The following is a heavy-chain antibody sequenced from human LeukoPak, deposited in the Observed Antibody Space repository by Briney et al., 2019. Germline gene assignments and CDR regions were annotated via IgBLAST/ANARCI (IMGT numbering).Heavy chain of an antibody. CDR3: AREDENTFDY. CDR1: GGSISSGDYY. V-gene: IGHV4-30-4*01. Sequence: SEALSLTCTVSGGSISSGDYYWSWIRQPPGKGLEWIGYIYYSGSTYYNPSLKSRVTISVDTSKNQFSLKLSSVTAADTAVYYCAREDENTFDYWGQGTLVTVSS. D-gene: IGHD2/OR15-2a*01. CDR2: IYYSGST. J-gene: IGHJ4*02.